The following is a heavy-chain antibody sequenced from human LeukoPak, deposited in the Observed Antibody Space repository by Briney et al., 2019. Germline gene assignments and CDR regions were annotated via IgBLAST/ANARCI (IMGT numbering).Heavy chain of an antibody. CDR2: INPSGGST. CDR3: ASSFMAATWGAFDI. V-gene: IGHV1-46*01. CDR1: GYTFTGYY. D-gene: IGHD3-16*01. J-gene: IGHJ3*02. Sequence: ASVKVSCKASGYTFTGYYMHWVRQAPGQGLEWMGIINPSGGSTSYAQKFQGRVTMTRDTSTSTVYMGLSSLRSEDTAVYYCASSFMAATWGAFDIWGQGTMVTVSS.